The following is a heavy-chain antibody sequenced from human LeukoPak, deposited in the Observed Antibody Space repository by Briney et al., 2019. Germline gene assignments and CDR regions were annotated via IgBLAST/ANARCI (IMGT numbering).Heavy chain of an antibody. J-gene: IGHJ5*02. Sequence: PSETLSLTCTVSGGSISSYYWSWIRQPPGKGLEWIGYIYYSGSTYYNPSLKSRVTISVDTSKNQFSLKLSSVTAADTAVYYCARGTYCSGGSCYSRLPNWFDPWGQGTLVTVSS. V-gene: IGHV4-59*12. CDR3: ARGTYCSGGSCYSRLPNWFDP. CDR1: GGSISSYY. CDR2: IYYSGST. D-gene: IGHD2-15*01.